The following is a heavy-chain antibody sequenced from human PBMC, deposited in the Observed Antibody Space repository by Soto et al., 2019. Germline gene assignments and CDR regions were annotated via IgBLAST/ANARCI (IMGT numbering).Heavy chain of an antibody. J-gene: IGHJ6*02. CDR1: GYTFINYG. V-gene: IGHV1-18*01. D-gene: IGHD5-18*01. CDR2: ISPYNDDT. CDR3: ARDAFYAGSGRYSYGYSPPRFYAMDG. Sequence: QVHLVQSGSEVKKPGASVKVSCKTSGYTFINYGISWVRQAPGQGLEWMGWISPYNDDTKYAQNFQGRVTMTTDTSTRTAYMNLRSLRSDDTAIYYCARDAFYAGSGRYSYGYSPPRFYAMDGWGQGTTVTVS.